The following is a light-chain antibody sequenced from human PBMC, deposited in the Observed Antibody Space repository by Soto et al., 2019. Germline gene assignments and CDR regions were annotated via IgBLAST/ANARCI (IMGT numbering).Light chain of an antibody. Sequence: QSALTQPRSVSGSPGQSVTISCTGTSSDVAGYNYVSWYQQHPGKAPKLMIYDVSERPSGVPDRFSGSKSGNTASLTISGLQAEDEADYYCCSYAGSYTWVFGGGTKLTVL. CDR3: CSYAGSYTWV. CDR2: DVS. CDR1: SSDVAGYNY. J-gene: IGLJ3*02. V-gene: IGLV2-11*01.